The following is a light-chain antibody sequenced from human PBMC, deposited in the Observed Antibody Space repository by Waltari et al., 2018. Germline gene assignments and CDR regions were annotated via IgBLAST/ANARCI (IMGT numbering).Light chain of an antibody. CDR1: NSDVGGYDY. CDR3: CSYTSSSTLHVV. J-gene: IGLJ2*01. CDR2: EVS. Sequence: QSALTQPASVSGSPGQSTTISCTGTNSDVGGYDYSSWYQQHPGEAPKLMIYEVSNRPSGVSNRFSGSKSGNTASLTISGLQAEDEAHYFCCSYTSSSTLHVVFGGGTKLTVL. V-gene: IGLV2-14*01.